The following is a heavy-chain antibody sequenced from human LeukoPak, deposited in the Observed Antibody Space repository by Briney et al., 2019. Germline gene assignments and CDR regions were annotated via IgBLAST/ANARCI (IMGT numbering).Heavy chain of an antibody. CDR2: IYTSGST. Sequence: SETLSLTCTVSGGSISSGSYYWSWIRQPAGKGLEWIGRIYTSGSTNYNPSLKSRVTISVDTSKNQFSLKLSSVTAADTAVYYCARLYYDSSGAGFDYWGQGTLVTVSS. D-gene: IGHD3-22*01. CDR1: GGSISSGSYY. V-gene: IGHV4-61*02. J-gene: IGHJ4*02. CDR3: ARLYYDSSGAGFDY.